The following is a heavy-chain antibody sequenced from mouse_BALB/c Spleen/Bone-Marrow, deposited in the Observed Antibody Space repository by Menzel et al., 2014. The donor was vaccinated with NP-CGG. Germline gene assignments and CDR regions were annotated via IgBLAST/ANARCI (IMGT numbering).Heavy chain of an antibody. D-gene: IGHD2-4*01. CDR3: AREGYDYDWFAD. Sequence: EVKLVESGGDLVKPGGSLKLSRAASGFTFSSYGMSWVRQTPEKRLEWVATISGGGSYIYYADNVKGRFIISRDNAKNNLYLQVRSLRSEDTALYYCAREGYDYDWFADWGQGTLVTVSA. CDR1: GFTFSSYG. CDR2: ISGGGSYI. V-gene: IGHV5-9-2*01. J-gene: IGHJ3*01.